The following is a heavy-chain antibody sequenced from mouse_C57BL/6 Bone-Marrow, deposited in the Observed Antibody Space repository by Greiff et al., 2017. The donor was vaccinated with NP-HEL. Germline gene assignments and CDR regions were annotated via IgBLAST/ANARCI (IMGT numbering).Heavy chain of an antibody. CDR3: ARGDGSSYYWYFDV. J-gene: IGHJ1*03. Sequence: EVQLVESGGGLVKPGGSLKLSCAASGFTFSSYAMSWVRQPPEKRLEWVATISDGGSYTYYPDNVKGRFTISRDNAKNNLYLQMSHLKSEDTAMYYCARGDGSSYYWYFDVWGTGTTVTVSS. CDR1: GFTFSSYA. V-gene: IGHV5-4*01. CDR2: ISDGGSYT. D-gene: IGHD1-1*01.